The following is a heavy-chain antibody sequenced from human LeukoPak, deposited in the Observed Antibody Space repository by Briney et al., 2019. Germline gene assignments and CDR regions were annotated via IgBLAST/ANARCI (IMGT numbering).Heavy chain of an antibody. CDR3: AKDQGGYCSGTSCYSGDYGCFQH. V-gene: IGHV3-23*01. CDR2: ISGSGGST. CDR1: GFTFSSYA. J-gene: IGHJ1*01. Sequence: GGSLRLSCAASGFTFSSYAMNWVRQAPGKGLEWVSGISGSGGSTYYGDSVKGRFTISRDNSKNTLYLQMNSLRADDTAVYYCAKDQGGYCSGTSCYSGDYGCFQHWGQGTLVTVSS. D-gene: IGHD2-2*03.